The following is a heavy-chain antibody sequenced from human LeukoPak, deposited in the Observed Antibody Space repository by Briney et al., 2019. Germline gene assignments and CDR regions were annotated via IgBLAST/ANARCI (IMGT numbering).Heavy chain of an antibody. J-gene: IGHJ4*02. D-gene: IGHD2-2*01. V-gene: IGHV3-11*04. CDR2: ISSSGSTI. CDR3: ARFPEDIVVVPAAPNY. Sequence: GGSLRLSCAASGFTFSDYYMSWIRQAPGKGLEWVSYISSSGSTIYYADSVKGRFTISRDNAKNSLYLQMNSLRAEDTAVYYCARFPEDIVVVPAAPNYWGQGTLVTVSS. CDR1: GFTFSDYY.